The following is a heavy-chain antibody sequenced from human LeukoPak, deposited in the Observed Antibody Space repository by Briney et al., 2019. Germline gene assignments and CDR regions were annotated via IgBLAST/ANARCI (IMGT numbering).Heavy chain of an antibody. CDR2: IKQDGSEK. Sequence: GGSLRLSCAASGFTFSSYWMSWVRQAPGKGLEWVANIKQDGSEKYYVDSVKGRFTISRDNAKNSLYLQMNSLRAEDTAVYYCARDPLNSAGSTHFDYWGQGTLVTVSS. D-gene: IGHD2-15*01. J-gene: IGHJ4*02. CDR1: GFTFSSYW. V-gene: IGHV3-7*01. CDR3: ARDPLNSAGSTHFDY.